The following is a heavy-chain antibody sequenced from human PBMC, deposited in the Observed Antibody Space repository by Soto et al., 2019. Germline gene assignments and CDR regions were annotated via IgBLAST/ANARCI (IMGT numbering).Heavy chain of an antibody. J-gene: IGHJ6*02. CDR1: GGSISSYY. D-gene: IGHD3-9*01. CDR3: ARVGGNYDILTGYQQYYYYYGMDV. V-gene: IGHV4-59*01. Sequence: QVQLQESGPGLVKPSETLSLTCTVSGGSISSYYWSWIRQPPGKGLEWIGYIYYSGSTNYNPSLKRRVTISVDTSKNQFSLKLSSVTAADTAVYYCARVGGNYDILTGYQQYYYYYGMDVWGQGTTVTVSS. CDR2: IYYSGST.